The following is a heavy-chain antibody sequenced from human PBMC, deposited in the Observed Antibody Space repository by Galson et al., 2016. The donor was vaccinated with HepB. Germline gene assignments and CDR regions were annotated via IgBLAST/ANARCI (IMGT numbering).Heavy chain of an antibody. J-gene: IGHJ4*02. D-gene: IGHD1-20*01. Sequence: CAISGDSVSSNSAAWNWIRQSPSRGLEWLGRTYYRSNWHYDYAVSVKGRITINPDTSKNQFSLQLNSVTPEDTAVYYCARVSLVTANIWTWSAVEYWGQGALVTASS. CDR3: ARVSLVTANIWTWSAVEY. CDR2: TYYRSNWHY. V-gene: IGHV6-1*01. CDR1: GDSVSSNSAA.